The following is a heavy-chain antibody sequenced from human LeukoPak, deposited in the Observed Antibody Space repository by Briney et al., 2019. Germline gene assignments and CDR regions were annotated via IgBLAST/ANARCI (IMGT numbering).Heavy chain of an antibody. J-gene: IGHJ4*02. CDR3: ARENGGYSGYDLPFDY. Sequence: GASVKVSCKASGYTFTGYYMHWVRQAPGQGLEWMGWINPNSGGTNYAQKFQGRVTMTRDTSISTAYMEPSRLRSDDTAVYYCARENGGYSGYDLPFDYWGQGTLVTVSS. V-gene: IGHV1-2*02. CDR2: INPNSGGT. CDR1: GYTFTGYY. D-gene: IGHD5-12*01.